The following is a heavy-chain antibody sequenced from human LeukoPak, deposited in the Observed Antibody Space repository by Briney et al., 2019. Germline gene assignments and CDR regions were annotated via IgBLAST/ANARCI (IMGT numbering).Heavy chain of an antibody. CDR3: VRDWRSLYLDL. CDR2: IWYDGSIQ. V-gene: IGHV3-33*01. J-gene: IGHJ4*02. Sequence: GRSLRLSCAASGFTFRNHGMHWVRQAPGKGLEWVAVIWYDGSIQYYADSVKGRFTISRDNSENTVSLQMNSLRAEDTAVYYCVRDWRSLYLDLWGQGTLVAVSS. D-gene: IGHD3-3*01. CDR1: GFTFRNHG.